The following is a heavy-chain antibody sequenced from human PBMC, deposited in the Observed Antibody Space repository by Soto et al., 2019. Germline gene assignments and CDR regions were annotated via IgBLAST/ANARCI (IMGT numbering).Heavy chain of an antibody. CDR3: AREGSSWYQYFDL. D-gene: IGHD6-13*01. CDR2: INQDGSEE. Sequence: GGSPRLPWSAFGVHLCCYWMTLVPQGSGEGLEWVANINQDGSEENYVDSVKGRFTISRDNAKNSLHLQMNSLRAEDTAVYYCAREGSSWYQYFDLWGRGTLVTVSS. CDR1: GVHLCCYW. J-gene: IGHJ2*01. V-gene: IGHV3-7*01.